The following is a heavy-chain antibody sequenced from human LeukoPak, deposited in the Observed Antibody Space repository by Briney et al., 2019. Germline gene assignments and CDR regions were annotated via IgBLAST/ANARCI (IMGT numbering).Heavy chain of an antibody. J-gene: IGHJ4*02. CDR3: ARVGYYGDYALALDH. V-gene: IGHV3-53*01. D-gene: IGHD4-17*01. CDR1: GFDVSSNY. Sequence: GGSLRLSCVASGFDVSSNYMSWVRQAPGKGLDWVSLLYRDGTTYYAESVKGRFTISRDSSKSTLYLQMNSLTVEDTALYYCARVGYYGDYALALDHWGQGTLVSVSS. CDR2: LYRDGTT.